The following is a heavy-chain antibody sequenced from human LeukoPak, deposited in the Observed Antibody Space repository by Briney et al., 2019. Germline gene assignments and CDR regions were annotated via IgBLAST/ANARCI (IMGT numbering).Heavy chain of an antibody. CDR1: GFTFSSYA. V-gene: IGHV3-30*04. Sequence: GGSLRLSCAASGFTFSSYAMHWVRQAPGKGLEWVAVISYDGSNKYYADSVEGRFTISRGNSKNTLYLQMNSLRAEDTAVYYCAKDQEQWLVRPFYYYGMDVRGQGTTVTVSS. J-gene: IGHJ6*02. CDR3: AKDQEQWLVRPFYYYGMDV. D-gene: IGHD6-19*01. CDR2: ISYDGSNK.